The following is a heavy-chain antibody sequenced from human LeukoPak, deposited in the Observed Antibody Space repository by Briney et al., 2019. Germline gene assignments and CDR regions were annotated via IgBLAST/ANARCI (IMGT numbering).Heavy chain of an antibody. Sequence: SVKVSCKASGGTFSSYAISSVRQAPGQGLEWMGGIIPIFGTANYAQKFQGRVTITTDESTSTAYMELSSLRSEDTAVYYCASWLYYDILTGYYSEDAFDIWGQGTMVTVSS. J-gene: IGHJ3*02. D-gene: IGHD3-9*01. CDR3: ASWLYYDILTGYYSEDAFDI. CDR2: IIPIFGTA. V-gene: IGHV1-69*05. CDR1: GGTFSSYA.